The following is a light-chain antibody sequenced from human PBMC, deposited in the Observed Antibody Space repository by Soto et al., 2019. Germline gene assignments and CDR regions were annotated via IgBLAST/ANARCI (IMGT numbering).Light chain of an antibody. V-gene: IGLV1-44*01. J-gene: IGLJ1*01. CDR3: AAWDDRLNGYV. CDR1: ISNIGSHT. Sequence: QSVLIHPPSVSGTPGQRVTISCSGSISNIGSHTVSWYQQLPGTAPKLLIYSSDQRPSGVPDRFSGSKSGTSASLAISGLQSEDEADYFCAAWDDRLNGYVFATGTKVTVL. CDR2: SSD.